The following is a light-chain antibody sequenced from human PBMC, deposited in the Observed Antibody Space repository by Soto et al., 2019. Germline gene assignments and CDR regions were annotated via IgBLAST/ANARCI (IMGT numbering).Light chain of an antibody. CDR1: QGISSW. J-gene: IGKJ4*01. Sequence: DIQMTQSPSSVSASVGDRVAITCRASQGISSWLAWYQQKPGKAPKILIYAASTLQAGGPSRFSGSGSGTDFTLTISSLQPEDVAAYCCQKYNCAPLTFGGGNKV. CDR2: AAS. V-gene: IGKV1-27*01. CDR3: QKYNCAPLT.